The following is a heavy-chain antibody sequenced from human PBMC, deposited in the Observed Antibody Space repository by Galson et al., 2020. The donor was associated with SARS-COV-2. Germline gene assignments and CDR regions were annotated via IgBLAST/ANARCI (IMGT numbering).Heavy chain of an antibody. CDR3: ARGSSSNAFDI. J-gene: IGHJ3*02. Sequence: TGGSLRLSCEASGFTFSTYGMDWVRQAPGKGLEWVAVIWYDGSNKYYADSVKGRFTISRDNSKSTLYLQMNSLRADDTAVYYCARGSSSNAFDIWGQGTMVTVSS. V-gene: IGHV3-33*01. D-gene: IGHD3-10*01. CDR2: IWYDGSNK. CDR1: GFTFSTYG.